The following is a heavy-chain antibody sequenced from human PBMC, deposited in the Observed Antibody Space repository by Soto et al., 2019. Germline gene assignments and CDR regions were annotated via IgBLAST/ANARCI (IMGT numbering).Heavy chain of an antibody. CDR1: GFTFSSYG. CDR2: IWYDGSNK. CDR3: ARDYDILTGYYGENWFDP. J-gene: IGHJ5*02. V-gene: IGHV3-33*01. D-gene: IGHD3-9*01. Sequence: QVQLVESGGGVVQPGRSLRLSCAASGFTFSSYGMHWVRQAPGKGLEWVAVIWYDGSNKDYADSVKGRFTISRDNSKNPLYLQMNSLRAEDTAVYYCARDYDILTGYYGENWFDPWGQGTLVTVSS.